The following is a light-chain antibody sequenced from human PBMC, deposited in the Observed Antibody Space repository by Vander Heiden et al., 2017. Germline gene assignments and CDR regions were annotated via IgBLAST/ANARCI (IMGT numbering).Light chain of an antibody. Sequence: QSVLTQPPSASGTPGQRVTISCSGSISNIGSNYVYWYQQVPGTAPKLLIYMNSQRPSGVPDRFSGSKSGTSGSLAISGLRSEDEADYYCAAWDDSLKGWVFSGGTKLTVL. J-gene: IGLJ3*02. V-gene: IGLV1-47*01. CDR1: ISNIGSNY. CDR3: AAWDDSLKGWV. CDR2: MNS.